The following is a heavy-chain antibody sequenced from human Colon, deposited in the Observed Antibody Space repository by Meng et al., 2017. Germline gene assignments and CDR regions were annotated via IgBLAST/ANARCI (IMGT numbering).Heavy chain of an antibody. CDR3: ARDPGSAWLAYYFDS. Sequence: GKLVGSWGGVVQPGRSLRLSWATSGFTFSGHGMHWVGQAPGKGLEWVAVIWNDGSTKYYRDSVKGRFTISRDNSNNTLYLQMNSLSAEDTAVYYCARDPGSAWLAYYFDSWGQGTLVTVSS. CDR2: IWNDGSTK. J-gene: IGHJ4*02. D-gene: IGHD3-10*01. V-gene: IGHV3-33*01. CDR1: GFTFSGHG.